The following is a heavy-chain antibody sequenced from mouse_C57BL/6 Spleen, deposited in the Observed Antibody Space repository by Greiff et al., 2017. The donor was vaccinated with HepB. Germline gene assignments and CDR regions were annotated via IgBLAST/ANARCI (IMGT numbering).Heavy chain of an antibody. Sequence: EVMLVESGEGLVKPGGSLKLSCAASGFTFSSYAMSWVRQTPEKRLEWVAYISSGGDYIYYADTVKGRFTISRDNARNTLYLQMSSLKSEDTAMYYCTREGTYGNYGYFDVWGTGTTVTVSS. J-gene: IGHJ1*03. CDR3: TREGTYGNYGYFDV. D-gene: IGHD2-1*01. CDR2: ISSGGDYI. V-gene: IGHV5-9-1*02. CDR1: GFTFSSYA.